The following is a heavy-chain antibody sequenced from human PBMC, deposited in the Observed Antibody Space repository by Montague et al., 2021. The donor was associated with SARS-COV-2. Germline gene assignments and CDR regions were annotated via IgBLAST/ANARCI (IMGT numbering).Heavy chain of an antibody. Sequence: ETLSLTCAVYGGSFSDSHWSWLRQPPGKGLEWIGEINQSGSTKYNPSLKSRVTISVDTSKNQFSLKLGSLTAADTAVYYCARGQSGITMIVVAILGVEFYFDNWGQGTLVTVSS. CDR2: INQSGST. J-gene: IGHJ4*02. CDR1: GGSFSDSH. D-gene: IGHD3-22*01. CDR3: ARGQSGITMIVVAILGVEFYFDN. V-gene: IGHV4-34*01.